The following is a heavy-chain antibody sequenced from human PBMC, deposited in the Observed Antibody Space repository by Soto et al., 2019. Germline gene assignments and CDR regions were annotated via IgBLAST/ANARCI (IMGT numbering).Heavy chain of an antibody. CDR2: INHSGST. D-gene: IGHD1-1*01. V-gene: IGHV4-34*01. Sequence: ETLSLTCAVYGGSFSTYYWSWIRQPPGKGLEWIGEINHSGSTNYNPSLKSRVTISGDTSKNQLSLKVSSVTAADTAVYYCARGATGTRDFDLWGQGTRVTVSS. CDR3: ARGATGTRDFDL. J-gene: IGHJ4*02. CDR1: GGSFSTYY.